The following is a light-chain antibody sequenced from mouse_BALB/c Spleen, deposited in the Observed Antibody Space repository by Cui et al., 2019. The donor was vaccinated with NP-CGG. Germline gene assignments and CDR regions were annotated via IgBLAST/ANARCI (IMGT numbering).Light chain of an antibody. CDR1: TGAVTTSNY. CDR3: ALWYSNHWV. J-gene: IGLJ1*01. CDR2: GTN. V-gene: IGLV1*01. Sequence: QAVVTQESALTTSPGETVTLTCRSSTGAVTTSNYANWVPEKPDHLFTGLIGGTNNRAPGVPARFSGSLIGDKAVLTITGAQTEDEAIYFCALWYSNHWVFGGGTKLTVL.